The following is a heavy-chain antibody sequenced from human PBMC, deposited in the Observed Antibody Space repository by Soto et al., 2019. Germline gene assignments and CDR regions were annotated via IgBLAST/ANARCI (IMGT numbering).Heavy chain of an antibody. V-gene: IGHV1-46*03. D-gene: IGHD3-10*01. CDR3: SRDFTASGTYAVDY. J-gene: IGHJ4*02. Sequence: GASVKVSCKASGYTFTHYYINWVRQAPGQGLEWMGIINPNGGITTYAQKFRAGFSMTRDTSTSTVYLELSSLRSEDTAVYYCSRDFTASGTYAVDYWGQGTLVTVSS. CDR1: GYTFTHYY. CDR2: INPNGGIT.